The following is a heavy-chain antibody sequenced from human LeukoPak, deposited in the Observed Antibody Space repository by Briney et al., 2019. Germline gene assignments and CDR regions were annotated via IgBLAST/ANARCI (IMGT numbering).Heavy chain of an antibody. V-gene: IGHV3-23*01. D-gene: IGHD3-22*01. CDR2: ISGSGGAT. CDR3: ARARPWDSSRSYYFGMDV. Sequence: PGGSLRLSCVASGFTFRNYAISWVRQAPGKGLEWVSAISGSGGATYYADSVRGRFSISRDSSKNTVYLQMNSLRDEDTAVYYCARARPWDSSRSYYFGMDVWGHGTTVTVSS. J-gene: IGHJ6*02. CDR1: GFTFRNYA.